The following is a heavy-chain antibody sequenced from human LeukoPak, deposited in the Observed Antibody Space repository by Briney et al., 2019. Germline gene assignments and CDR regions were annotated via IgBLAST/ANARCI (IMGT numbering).Heavy chain of an antibody. CDR3: ARERRTPPGRIAARPGHYFDY. J-gene: IGHJ4*02. D-gene: IGHD6-6*01. Sequence: PSETLSLTCAVYGGSFSSYYWSWLRQPPGKGLEWIGEINHSGSTNYNPSLKSRVTISVDTSKNQFSLKLSSVTAADTAVYYCARERRTPPGRIAARPGHYFDYWGQGTLVTVSS. V-gene: IGHV4-34*01. CDR1: GGSFSSYY. CDR2: INHSGST.